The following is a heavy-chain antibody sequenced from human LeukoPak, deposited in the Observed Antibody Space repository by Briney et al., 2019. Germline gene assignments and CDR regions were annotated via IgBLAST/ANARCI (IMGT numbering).Heavy chain of an antibody. D-gene: IGHD3-10*01. CDR3: ARPHYGSGSYYPTYFDY. CDR1: GFTVSSNY. J-gene: IGHJ4*02. Sequence: GGSLRLSCAASGFTVSSNYMSWVRQAPGKGLEWVSVIYSGGSTYYADSVKGRFTISRDNSKNTLYLQMNSLRAEDTAVYYCARPHYGSGSYYPTYFDYWGQGTLVTVSS. V-gene: IGHV3-66*04. CDR2: IYSGGST.